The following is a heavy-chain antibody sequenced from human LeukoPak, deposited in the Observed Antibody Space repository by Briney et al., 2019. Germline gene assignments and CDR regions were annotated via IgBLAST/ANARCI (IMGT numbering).Heavy chain of an antibody. Sequence: ASVKVSCKASGYTFTSYAMHWVRQAPGQRLEWMGWTNAGNGNTKYSQKFQGRVTITRDTSASTAYMELSSLRSEDTAVYYCARGITMIVVVIRPFYGMDVWGQGTTVTVSS. J-gene: IGHJ6*02. CDR2: TNAGNGNT. CDR1: GYTFTSYA. CDR3: ARGITMIVVVIRPFYGMDV. D-gene: IGHD3-22*01. V-gene: IGHV1-3*01.